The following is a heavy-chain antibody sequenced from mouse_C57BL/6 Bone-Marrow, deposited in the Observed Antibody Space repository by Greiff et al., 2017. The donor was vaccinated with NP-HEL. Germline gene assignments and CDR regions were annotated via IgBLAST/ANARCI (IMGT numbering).Heavy chain of an antibody. J-gene: IGHJ4*01. V-gene: IGHV1-81*01. CDR2: IYPRSGNT. D-gene: IGHD2-5*01. Sequence: QVQLKQSGAELARPGASVKLSCKASGYTFTSYGISWVKQRTGQGLEWIGEIYPRSGNTYYNEKFKGKATLTADKSSSTAYMELRSLTSEDSAVYFCAPDSNYGAMDYWGQGTSVTVSS. CDR3: APDSNYGAMDY. CDR1: GYTFTSYG.